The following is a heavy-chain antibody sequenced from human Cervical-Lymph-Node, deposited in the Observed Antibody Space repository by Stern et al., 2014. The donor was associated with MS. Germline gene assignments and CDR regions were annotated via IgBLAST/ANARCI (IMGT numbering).Heavy chain of an antibody. D-gene: IGHD6-19*01. Sequence: VQLVESGGDLAQPGGSLRLSCAVSGFTFSLYAMSWVRQAPGKGLEWVSAISGTDSSTYYAETVKGRFTISRDNSKYTLYLQMNNLRAEDTAVYYCAKEGIAVASFDYWGQVTLVTVSS. CDR2: ISGTDSST. J-gene: IGHJ4*02. V-gene: IGHV3-23*04. CDR1: GFTFSLYA. CDR3: AKEGIAVASFDY.